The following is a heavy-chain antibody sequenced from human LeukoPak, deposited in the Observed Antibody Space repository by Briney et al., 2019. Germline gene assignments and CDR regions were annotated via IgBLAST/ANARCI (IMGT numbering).Heavy chain of an antibody. V-gene: IGHV4-4*07. Sequence: SETLSLTCTVSGGSISSYYWSWIRQPAGKELAWIGRIYTSGSTNYNPSLKSRVTMSVDTSKNQFSLKLSSVTAADTAVYYCARASLIYYGSGSYLGSNWFHPWGQGTLVTVSS. D-gene: IGHD3-10*01. CDR2: IYTSGST. CDR3: ARASLIYYGSGSYLGSNWFHP. CDR1: GGSISSYY. J-gene: IGHJ5*02.